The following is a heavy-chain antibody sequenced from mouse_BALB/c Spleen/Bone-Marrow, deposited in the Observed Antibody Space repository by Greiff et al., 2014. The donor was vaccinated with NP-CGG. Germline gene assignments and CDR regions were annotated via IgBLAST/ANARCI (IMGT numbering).Heavy chain of an antibody. CDR3: ARNANWLFTY. V-gene: IGHV1-54*01. J-gene: IGHJ3*01. CDR2: INPGSGGS. CDR1: GYDFTSYL. Sequence: QVQLKESGAEVVRPGTSVKVSCKASGYDFTSYLIEWIKQRPGQGLEWIGVINPGSGGSNYNKKFTGKATLTVDKSSSTAYMQLSSLTPDDSAVYFCARNANWLFTYWGQGTLVTVSA. D-gene: IGHD4-1*01.